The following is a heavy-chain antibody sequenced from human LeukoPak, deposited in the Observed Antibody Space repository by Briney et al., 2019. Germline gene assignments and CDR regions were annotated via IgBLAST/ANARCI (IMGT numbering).Heavy chain of an antibody. CDR2: IYPGDSDT. J-gene: IGHJ4*02. V-gene: IGHV5-51*01. CDR1: GYRFSTYW. CDR3: ASHPPPSPFDSSCYYFPFDY. Sequence: GESLKISCKGSGYRFSTYWIGGVRQMPGKGLEWMGIIYPGDSDTRYSPSFQGQVTISADKSITTAYLQWSNLKASDTAMYYCASHPPPSPFDSSCYYFPFDYWGQGTLVTVSS. D-gene: IGHD3-22*01.